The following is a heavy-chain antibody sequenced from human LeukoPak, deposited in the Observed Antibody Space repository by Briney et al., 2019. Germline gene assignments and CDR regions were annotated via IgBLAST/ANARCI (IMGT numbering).Heavy chain of an antibody. D-gene: IGHD6-19*01. J-gene: IGHJ4*02. CDR3: ARDLSGWSGFVY. Sequence: AASVKVSCKASGGTFSSYAISWVRQAPGQGLEWMGRIIPIFGTANYAQKFQGRLTITTDESTSTAYMELSSLRSEDTAVYYCARDLSGWSGFVYWGQGTLVTVSS. V-gene: IGHV1-69*05. CDR1: GGTFSSYA. CDR2: IIPIFGTA.